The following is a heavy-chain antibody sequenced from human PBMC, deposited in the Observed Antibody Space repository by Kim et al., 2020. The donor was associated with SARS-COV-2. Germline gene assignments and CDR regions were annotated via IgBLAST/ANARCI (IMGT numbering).Heavy chain of an antibody. CDR1: GGSFSGYY. CDR3: ARGIWLQLSWFDP. CDR2: INHSGST. Sequence: SETLSLTCAVYGGSFSGYYWSWIRQPPGKGLEWIGEINHSGSTNYNPSLKSRVTISVDTSKNQFSLKLSSVTAADTAVYYCARGIWLQLSWFDPWGQGTLVTVSS. D-gene: IGHD5-12*01. V-gene: IGHV4-34*01. J-gene: IGHJ5*02.